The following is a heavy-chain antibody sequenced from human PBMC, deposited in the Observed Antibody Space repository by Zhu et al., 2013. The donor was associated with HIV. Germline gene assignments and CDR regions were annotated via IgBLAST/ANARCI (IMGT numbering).Heavy chain of an antibody. J-gene: IGHJ4*02. D-gene: IGHD4-17*01. V-gene: IGHV1-18*04. CDR2: INPYNGHT. CDR1: GYTFTTYG. CDR3: ARFPKGSVDY. Sequence: HVQLVQSGAEVKKPGASVKVSCKTSGYTFTTYGITWVRQAPGQGLDLMGWINPYNGHTAYAQRFQGRVTLTADTSTSTAYMELSNLRSDDTAVFYCARFPKGSVDYWGQGTLGHRLL.